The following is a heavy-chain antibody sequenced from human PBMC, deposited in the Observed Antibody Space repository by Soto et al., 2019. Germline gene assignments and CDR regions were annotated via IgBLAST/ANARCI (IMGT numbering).Heavy chain of an antibody. CDR2: IYYSGST. J-gene: IGHJ5*02. Sequence: KPSETLSLTCTVSGGSVSSGSYYWSWIRQPPGKGLEWIGYIYYSGSTNYNPSLKSRVTISVDTSKNQFSLKLSSVTAADTAVYYCASGTLAAAGNSGFDPWGQGTLVTVSS. D-gene: IGHD6-13*01. CDR1: GGSVSSGSYY. CDR3: ASGTLAAAGNSGFDP. V-gene: IGHV4-61*01.